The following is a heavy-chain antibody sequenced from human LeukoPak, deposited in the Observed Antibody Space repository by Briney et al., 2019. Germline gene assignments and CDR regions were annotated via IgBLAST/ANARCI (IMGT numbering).Heavy chain of an antibody. J-gene: IGHJ4*02. CDR1: GGTFSNYA. CDR3: AALGYCSGGSCYYIDH. Sequence: ASVKVSCKASGGTFSNYAISWVRQAPGQGLEWMGRIIPIFGTANYAQKFQGRVTITTDESTSTAYMELSSLRSEDTAVYYCAALGYCSGGSCYYIDHWGQGTLVTVSS. CDR2: IIPIFGTA. V-gene: IGHV1-69*05. D-gene: IGHD2-15*01.